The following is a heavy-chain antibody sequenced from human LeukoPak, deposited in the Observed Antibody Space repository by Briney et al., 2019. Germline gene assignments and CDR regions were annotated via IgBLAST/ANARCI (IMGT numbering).Heavy chain of an antibody. V-gene: IGHV1-18*01. D-gene: IGHD5-12*01. CDR1: GYTFTGYG. CDR3: ARRPGYDRRLSSLDL. Sequence: ASVKVSCKASGYTFTGYGIIWVRQAPGQGLEWMGWISPYNGDTNYAQKLQGRVTVTMDTSTTTVYMELGSLTSDDTAMYYCARRPGYDRRLSSLDLWGQGTLVTASS. CDR2: ISPYNGDT. J-gene: IGHJ4*02.